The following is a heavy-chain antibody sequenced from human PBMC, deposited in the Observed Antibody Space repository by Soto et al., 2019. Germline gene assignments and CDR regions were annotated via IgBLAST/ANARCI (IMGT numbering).Heavy chain of an antibody. D-gene: IGHD2-8*02. CDR2: ILVDGRT. CDR3: AKATATGGGAFDI. Sequence: PGGSLRLSCAASELICRSYDISWVRQAPGKGLEWVSTILVDGRTFYVDSVKGRFTISRDSSQNTVYLQMNSLTAGDTALFYCAKATATGGGAFDICGQGTMVPVSS. CDR1: ELICRSYD. J-gene: IGHJ3*02. V-gene: IGHV3-23*01.